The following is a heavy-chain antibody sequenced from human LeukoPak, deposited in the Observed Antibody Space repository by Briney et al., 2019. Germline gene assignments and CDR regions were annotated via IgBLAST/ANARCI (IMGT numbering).Heavy chain of an antibody. V-gene: IGHV4-38-2*02. CDR3: ARASHDYGDYSHFDY. CDR2: IYRSGTT. CDR1: GYSISSGYY. Sequence: SETLSLTCTVSGYSISSGYYWGWIRQPPGKGLEWIGEIYRSGTTNYKPSLKSRVTISVDMSKNQFSLKLSSVTAADTAVYYCARASHDYGDYSHFDYWGQGTLVTVSS. J-gene: IGHJ4*02. D-gene: IGHD4-17*01.